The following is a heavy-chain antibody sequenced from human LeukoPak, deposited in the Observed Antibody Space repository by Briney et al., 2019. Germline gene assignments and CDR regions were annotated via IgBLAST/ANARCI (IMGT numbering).Heavy chain of an antibody. J-gene: IGHJ4*02. D-gene: IGHD6-19*01. CDR2: IRYDGSNK. CDR1: GFTFSSYG. Sequence: GGSLRLSCAASGFTFSSYGMHWVRQAPGKGLEWVAFIRYDGSNKYYADSVKGRFTISRDNSKNTLYLQMNSLRAEDTAVYYCASSAAHIYSSGSRGDYWGQGTLVTVSS. V-gene: IGHV3-30*02. CDR3: ASSAAHIYSSGSRGDY.